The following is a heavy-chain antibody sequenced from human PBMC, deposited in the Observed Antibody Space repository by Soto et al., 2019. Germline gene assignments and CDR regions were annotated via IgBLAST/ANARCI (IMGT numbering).Heavy chain of an antibody. CDR1: GYTFTGYY. Sequence: ASVKVSCKASGYTFTGYYMHWVRQAPGQGLERMGWINPNSGGTNYAQKFQGWVTMTRDTSISTAYMELSRLRSDDTAVYYCARETSTSYSYAFDIWGQGTMVTV. D-gene: IGHD2-2*01. V-gene: IGHV1-2*04. CDR3: ARETSTSYSYAFDI. CDR2: INPNSGGT. J-gene: IGHJ3*02.